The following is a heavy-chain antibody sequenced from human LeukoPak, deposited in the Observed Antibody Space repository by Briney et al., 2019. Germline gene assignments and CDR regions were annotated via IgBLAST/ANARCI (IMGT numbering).Heavy chain of an antibody. CDR3: ASNPLITGMSFWDNWFDP. J-gene: IGHJ5*02. D-gene: IGHD1-20*01. CDR2: INPNSGST. V-gene: IGHV1-2*02. CDR1: GYTFTRYY. Sequence: ASVKVSCKASGYTFTRYYMHWVRQAPGQGLEGREWINPNSGSTNYAQKFQGRVTMTRHTPITRAYMQFSRLRSDDTAVYYCASNPLITGMSFWDNWFDPWGERKLVTVSP.